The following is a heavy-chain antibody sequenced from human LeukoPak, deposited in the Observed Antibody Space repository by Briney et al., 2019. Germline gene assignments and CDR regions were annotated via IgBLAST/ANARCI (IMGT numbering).Heavy chain of an antibody. D-gene: IGHD6-19*01. V-gene: IGHV4-59*01. Sequence: SETLSLTCTVSGGSISTYYWSWIRQPPGKGLEWIGYMYFSGSTDYNPSLKSRVTTSVDTSMNQFSLRLTSVTAADTAVYYCARGRLAGLVDAFDIWGQGTMVTVSS. CDR1: GGSISTYY. CDR3: ARGRLAGLVDAFDI. J-gene: IGHJ3*02. CDR2: MYFSGST.